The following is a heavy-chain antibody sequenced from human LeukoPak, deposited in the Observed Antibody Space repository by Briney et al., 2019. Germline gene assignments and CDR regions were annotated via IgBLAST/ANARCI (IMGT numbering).Heavy chain of an antibody. CDR3: VRGIAVAGAFDY. CDR1: GYTFTGYY. D-gene: IGHD6-19*01. V-gene: IGHV1-2*02. J-gene: IGHJ4*02. Sequence: ASVKVSCKASGYTFTGYYMHWVRQAPGQRLEWMGWINPKSGGTNYAQKFQGRVTMTRDTSISTAYMELSRLRSDDTAVYYCVRGIAVAGAFDYWGQGTLVTVSS. CDR2: INPKSGGT.